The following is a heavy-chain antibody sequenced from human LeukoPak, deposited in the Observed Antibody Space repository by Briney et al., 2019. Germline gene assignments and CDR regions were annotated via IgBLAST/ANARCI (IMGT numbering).Heavy chain of an antibody. V-gene: IGHV3-7*03. CDR2: IKQDGSEK. CDR3: ARDPIAAAGITFDY. CDR1: GFTFSSYW. Sequence: GGSLRLSCAASGFTFSSYWMSWVRQAPGKGLEGVANIKQDGSEKYYVDSVKGRFTISRDNAKNSLYLQMNSLRAEDTAVYYCARDPIAAAGITFDYWGQGTLVTVSS. J-gene: IGHJ4*02. D-gene: IGHD6-13*01.